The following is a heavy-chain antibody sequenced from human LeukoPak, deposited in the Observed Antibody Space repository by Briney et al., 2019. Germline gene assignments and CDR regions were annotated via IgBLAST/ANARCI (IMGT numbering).Heavy chain of an antibody. Sequence: SETLSLTCTVSGYSISSGYYWGWIRQPPGKGLEWIGSIYHSGSTYYNPSLKSRVTISVDTSKNQFSLKLSSVTAADTAVYYCARERKIPRHYYDSSGYYTFDYWGQGTLVTVSS. D-gene: IGHD3-22*01. CDR3: ARERKIPRHYYDSSGYYTFDY. J-gene: IGHJ4*02. CDR2: IYHSGST. CDR1: GYSISSGYY. V-gene: IGHV4-38-2*02.